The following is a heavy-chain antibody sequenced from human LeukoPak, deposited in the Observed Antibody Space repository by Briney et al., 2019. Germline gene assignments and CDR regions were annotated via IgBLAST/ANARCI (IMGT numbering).Heavy chain of an antibody. CDR3: TTGLRFLEWYDY. Sequence: ASVKVSCKVSGYTLTELSMHWVRQAPGKGLEWMGGFDPEDGETIYSQKFQGRVSMTEDTSTDTAYMELSSLRSEDTAVYYCTTGLRFLEWYDYWGQGTLVTVSS. CDR1: GYTLTELS. V-gene: IGHV1-24*01. D-gene: IGHD3-3*01. CDR2: FDPEDGET. J-gene: IGHJ4*02.